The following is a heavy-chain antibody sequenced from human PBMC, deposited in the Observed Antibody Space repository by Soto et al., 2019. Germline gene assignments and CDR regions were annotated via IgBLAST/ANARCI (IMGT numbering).Heavy chain of an antibody. D-gene: IGHD3-16*02. Sequence: QVQLQESGPGLVKPSGTLSLTCAVSGGSISSSNWWSWVRQPPGKGLEWIGEIYNSGSTHYNQSPRHRRTIPVHNSNSHLSVTLRPDTSADTALYYCAAVGYRREDAFDVWGQGTMVPV. CDR1: GGSISSSNW. J-gene: IGHJ3*01. V-gene: IGHV4-4*02. CDR3: AAVGYRREDAFDV. CDR2: IYNSGST.